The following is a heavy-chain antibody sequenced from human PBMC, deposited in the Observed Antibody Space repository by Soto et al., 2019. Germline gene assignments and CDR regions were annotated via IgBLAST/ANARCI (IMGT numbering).Heavy chain of an antibody. CDR2: IYYSGST. D-gene: IGHD3-10*01. V-gene: IGHV4-59*01. J-gene: IGHJ4*02. CDR1: GGSISSYY. Sequence: SETLSLTCTVSGGSISSYYWSWIRQPPGKGLEWIGYIYYSGSTNYNPSLKSRVTISVDTSKNQFSLKLSSATAADTAVYYCARAGRGGVDYWGQGTLVTVSS. CDR3: ARAGRGGVDY.